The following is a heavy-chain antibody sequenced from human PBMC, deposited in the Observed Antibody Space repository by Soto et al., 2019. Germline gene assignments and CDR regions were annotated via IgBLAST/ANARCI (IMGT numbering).Heavy chain of an antibody. CDR3: ARDRGIAVWYYGMDV. CDR1: GFTFSSYG. Sequence: QVQLVESGGGVVQPGRSLRLSCAASGFTFSSYGMHWVRQAPGKGLEWVAVIWYDGSNKYYADSVKGRFTISRDNSKNTLYLQMNSLRAEDTAVYYCARDRGIAVWYYGMDVWGQGTTVTVSS. J-gene: IGHJ6*02. D-gene: IGHD6-19*01. V-gene: IGHV3-33*01. CDR2: IWYDGSNK.